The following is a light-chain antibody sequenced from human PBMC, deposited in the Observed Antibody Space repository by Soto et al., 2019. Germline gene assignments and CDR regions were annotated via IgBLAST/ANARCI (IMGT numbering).Light chain of an antibody. J-gene: IGLJ1*01. CDR3: SSYTSSGAHV. Sequence: QSAQTQPASVSGSPGQSITISCTGTSSDVGGYNYVSWYQQHPGKAPKLMIYDVSNRPSGVSNRFSGSKSGNTASLTISGLQAEDEADYYCSSYTSSGAHVFGTGT. CDR1: SSDVGGYNY. CDR2: DVS. V-gene: IGLV2-14*01.